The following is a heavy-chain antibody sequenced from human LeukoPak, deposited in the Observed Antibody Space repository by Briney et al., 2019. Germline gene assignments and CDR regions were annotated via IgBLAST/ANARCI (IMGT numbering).Heavy chain of an antibody. J-gene: IGHJ4*02. Sequence: SETLSLTCTVSGRSISRSRYYWGRIRQPPGKGLEWIGSIYYSGSTYYTSSLKSLVTLSVDSSKTQFSLKLSSVTAADTAVYYCARLGYCDYIPAYWGQGTLVIVSA. V-gene: IGHV4-39*01. CDR3: ARLGYCDYIPAY. CDR2: IYYSGST. D-gene: IGHD4-17*01. CDR1: GRSISRSRYY.